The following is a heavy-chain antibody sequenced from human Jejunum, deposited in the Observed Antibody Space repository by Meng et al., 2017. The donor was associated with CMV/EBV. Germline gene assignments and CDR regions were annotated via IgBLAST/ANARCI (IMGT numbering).Heavy chain of an antibody. CDR1: GFAFNINW. V-gene: IGHV3-74*01. Sequence: CPSSGFAFNINWMYWVRQVPGRGLVWVSRINYDETSTSYADSVKGRFTISRDNAKNTLYLRMNSLRPEDTAVYYCARDLDGSGSYWGQGTLVTVSS. CDR2: INYDETST. J-gene: IGHJ4*02. CDR3: ARDLDGSGSY. D-gene: IGHD3-10*01.